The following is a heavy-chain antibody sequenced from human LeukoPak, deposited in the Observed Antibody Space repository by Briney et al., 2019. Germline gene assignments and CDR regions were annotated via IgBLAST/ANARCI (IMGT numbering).Heavy chain of an antibody. CDR1: GGTFSSYA. CDR2: IIPIFGTA. J-gene: IGHJ4*02. D-gene: IGHD1-26*01. Sequence: GASVKVSCKASGGTFSSYAISWVRQAPGQGLEWMGGIIPIFGTASYAQKFQGRVTITTDESTSTAYMELSSLRSEDTAVYYCARDYRDLGIVGATRGDYYYFDYWGQGTLVTVSS. CDR3: ARDYRDLGIVGATRGDYYYFDY. V-gene: IGHV1-69*05.